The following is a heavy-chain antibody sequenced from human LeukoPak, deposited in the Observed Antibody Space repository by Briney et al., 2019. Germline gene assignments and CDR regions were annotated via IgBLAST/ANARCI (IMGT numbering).Heavy chain of an antibody. CDR2: ISYDGSNK. D-gene: IGHD3-22*01. Sequence: GGSLRLSCAASGFTFSSYGMHWVRQAPGKGLEWVAVISYDGSNKYYADSVKGRFTISRDNSKNTLYLQMNSLRAEDTAVYYCAKGGQYYYDSSGLDYWGQGTLVTVSS. J-gene: IGHJ4*02. CDR3: AKGGQYYYDSSGLDY. V-gene: IGHV3-30*18. CDR1: GFTFSSYG.